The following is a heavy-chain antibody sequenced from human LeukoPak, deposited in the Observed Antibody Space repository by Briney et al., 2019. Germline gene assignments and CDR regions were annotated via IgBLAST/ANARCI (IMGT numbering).Heavy chain of an antibody. CDR1: GVSFSGYY. V-gene: IGHV4-34*01. J-gene: IGHJ4*02. CDR3: ARGIRL. D-gene: IGHD5-12*01. Sequence: PSETLSLTCAVYGVSFSGYYWSWIRQPPGKGLEWIGSIYYRGSTYYTPSLRGRVTISVDTSKNQFSLKLSSVTAADTAVYYCARGIRLGGQGILVTVSS. CDR2: IYYRGST.